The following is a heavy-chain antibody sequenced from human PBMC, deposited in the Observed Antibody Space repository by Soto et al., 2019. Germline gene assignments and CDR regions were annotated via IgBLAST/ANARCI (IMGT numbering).Heavy chain of an antibody. CDR3: ARDPLAGNYYYFGMDV. CDR1: GFTFSDYY. Sequence: PGGSLRLSCAASGFTFSDYYMSWIRQAPGKGLEWASYISDSGTTLYYADSVKGRFTISRDNAKNSLYLQMNSLGAEDTAVYYCARDPLAGNYYYFGMDVWGQGTTVTVSS. CDR2: ISDSGTTL. V-gene: IGHV3-11*01. J-gene: IGHJ6*02. D-gene: IGHD6-13*01.